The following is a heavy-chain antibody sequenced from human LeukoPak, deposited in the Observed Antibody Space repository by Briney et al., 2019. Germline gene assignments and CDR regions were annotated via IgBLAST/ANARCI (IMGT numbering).Heavy chain of an antibody. V-gene: IGHV1-8*01. CDR3: ARAPRXWGFDX. J-gene: IGHJ4*02. CDR1: GYTFTSYD. D-gene: IGHD7-27*01. CDR2: MNPNSGTT. Sequence: ASVKVSCKASGYTFTSYDFNWVRQAPGQGPEWIGWMNPNSGTTGYAQKFQGRVTMTRDTSISTAYMDLSSLRSEDTAVYYCARAPRXWGFDXWGQGTLVTVSS.